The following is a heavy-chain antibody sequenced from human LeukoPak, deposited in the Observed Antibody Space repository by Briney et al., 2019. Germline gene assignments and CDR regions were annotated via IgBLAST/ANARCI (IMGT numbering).Heavy chain of an antibody. CDR2: IYYSGST. D-gene: IGHD6-19*01. Sequence: PSETLSLTCSVSGGSISSNKYYWDWIRQPPGTGLEWIGSIYYSGSTYYNPSLKSRVTISVDTSKNQFSLKLSSVTAADTAVYYCARDPGYSSGNYWGQGTLVTVSS. CDR1: GGSISSNKYY. CDR3: ARDPGYSSGNY. V-gene: IGHV4-39*07. J-gene: IGHJ4*02.